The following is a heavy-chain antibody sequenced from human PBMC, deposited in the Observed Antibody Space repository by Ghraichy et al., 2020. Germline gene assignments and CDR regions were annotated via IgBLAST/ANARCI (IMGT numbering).Heavy chain of an antibody. Sequence: GGSLRLSCAASGFTFSSYDMHWVRQATGKGLEWVSAIGTAGDTYYPGSVKGRFTISRENAKNSLYLQMNSLRAGDTAVYYCARAGGDYGRRSSYFDYWGQGTLVTVSS. CDR2: IGTAGDT. D-gene: IGHD4-17*01. CDR1: GFTFSSYD. J-gene: IGHJ4*02. CDR3: ARAGGDYGRRSSYFDY. V-gene: IGHV3-13*01.